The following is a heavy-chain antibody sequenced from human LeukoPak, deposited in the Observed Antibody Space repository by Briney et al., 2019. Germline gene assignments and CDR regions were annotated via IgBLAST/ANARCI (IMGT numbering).Heavy chain of an antibody. CDR3: ARDMYVYYFDY. J-gene: IGHJ4*02. CDR2: ISFDGTDA. V-gene: IGHV3-30*04. D-gene: IGHD2-8*01. CDR1: GFTFSSYA. Sequence: PGTSLRLSCAASGFTFSSYAIHWVRQAPGKGLEWVAVISFDGTDAFYADSVKGRFTISRDNSKNTLYLQMNSLRADDTAVYYCARDMYVYYFDYWGQGTLVTVSS.